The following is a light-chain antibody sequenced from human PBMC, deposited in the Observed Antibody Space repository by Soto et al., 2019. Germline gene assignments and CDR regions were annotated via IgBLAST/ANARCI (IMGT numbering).Light chain of an antibody. Sequence: SRTILSVSPGERVTLSCRASQTISNDLAWYQQKPGQAPRLLIYGASTRATGVPARFSGGGSGTEFTLTISSLQSEDFAFYYCQQNNKSPPVTFGGGTKVDIK. CDR2: GAS. CDR1: QTISND. V-gene: IGKV3-15*01. CDR3: QQNNKSPPVT. J-gene: IGKJ4*01.